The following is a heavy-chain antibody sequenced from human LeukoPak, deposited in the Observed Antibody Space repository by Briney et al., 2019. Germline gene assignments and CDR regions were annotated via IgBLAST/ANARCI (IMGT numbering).Heavy chain of an antibody. CDR1: GGSISSSSYY. V-gene: IGHV4-39*01. CDR2: IYYSGST. CDR3: ARQGFPPSH. J-gene: IGHJ6*04. Sequence: SSETLSLTCTVSGGSISSSSYYWGWIRQPPGKGLEWIGSIYYSGSTYYNPSLKSRVTISVDTSKNQFSLKLSSVTAADTAVYYCARQGFPPSHWGKGTTVTVSS.